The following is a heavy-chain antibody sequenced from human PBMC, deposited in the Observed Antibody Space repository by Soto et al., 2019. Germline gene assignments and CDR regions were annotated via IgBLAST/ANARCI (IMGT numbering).Heavy chain of an antibody. J-gene: IGHJ6*02. D-gene: IGHD6-13*01. Sequence: PGGSLRLSCAASGFTFSSNAMHWVRQAPGKGPEWVAVISPDESNKYYVDSVKGRFTISRDNSKNTLFLQMNSLRPEDTAVYYCARDLKTYRSPPGDYYYGMDVWGQGTTVTVSS. V-gene: IGHV3-30-3*01. CDR3: ARDLKTYRSPPGDYYYGMDV. CDR2: ISPDESNK. CDR1: GFTFSSNA.